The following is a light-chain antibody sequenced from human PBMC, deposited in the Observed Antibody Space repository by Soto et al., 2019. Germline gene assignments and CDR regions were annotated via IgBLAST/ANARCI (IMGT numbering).Light chain of an antibody. CDR1: SSNIGAGYD. J-gene: IGLJ1*01. CDR2: EVS. V-gene: IGLV1-40*01. CDR3: SSYRSSSYV. Sequence: QSVLTQPPSVSGAPGQRVTISCTGSSSNIGAGYDVHWYQQRPGTAPKLMIYEVSNRPSGVSNRFSGSKSGNTASLTISGLQAEDEADYYCSSYRSSSYVFGTGTKLTVL.